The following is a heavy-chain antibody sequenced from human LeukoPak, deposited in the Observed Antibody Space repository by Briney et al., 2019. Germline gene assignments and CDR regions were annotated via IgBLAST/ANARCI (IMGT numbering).Heavy chain of an antibody. CDR1: GFTFSSYA. J-gene: IGHJ4*02. V-gene: IGHV3-23*01. D-gene: IGHD3-10*01. Sequence: GGSLRLSCAASGFTFSSYAMSWVRQAPGKGLEWVSTISISGGNTYYAGSVKGRFTISRDNSNNTLYLQMNSLRAEDTAVYYCAKGGVNFDYRGQGTLVTVSS. CDR2: ISISGGNT. CDR3: AKGGVNFDY.